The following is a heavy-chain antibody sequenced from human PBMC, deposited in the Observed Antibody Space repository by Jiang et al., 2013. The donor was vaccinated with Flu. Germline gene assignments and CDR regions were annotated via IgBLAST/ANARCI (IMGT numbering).Heavy chain of an antibody. J-gene: IGHJ5*02. CDR1: GGSISSYY. CDR3: ARGGGTYYDFWSGYFGWFDP. Sequence: GLVKPSETLSLTCTVSGGSISSYYWSWIRQPPGKGLEWIGYIYYSGSTNYNPSLKSRVTISVDTSKNQFSLKLSSVTAADTAVYYCARGGGTYYDFWSGYFGWFDPWGQGTLVTVSS. CDR2: IYYSGST. V-gene: IGHV4-59*01. D-gene: IGHD3-3*01.